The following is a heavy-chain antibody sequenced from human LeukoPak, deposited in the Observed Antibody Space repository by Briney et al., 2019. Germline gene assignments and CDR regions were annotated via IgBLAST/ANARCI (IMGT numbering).Heavy chain of an antibody. CDR1: GGSISSGGYS. Sequence: SQTLSHTCAVSGGSISSGGYSRSWIRQPPGKGLEWIGYIYHSGSTYYNPSLKSRVTISVDRSKNQFSLKLSSVTAADTAVYYCASMVRGENDAFDIWGQGTMVTVSP. V-gene: IGHV4-30-2*01. D-gene: IGHD3-10*01. CDR2: IYHSGST. CDR3: ASMVRGENDAFDI. J-gene: IGHJ3*02.